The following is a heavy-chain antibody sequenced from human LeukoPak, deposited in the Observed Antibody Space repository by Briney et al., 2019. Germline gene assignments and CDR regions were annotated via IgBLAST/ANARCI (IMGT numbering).Heavy chain of an antibody. CDR2: VNPNSGGT. CDR1: GYTFTGYY. CDR3: ARDRIRIAAAGSVGY. V-gene: IGHV1-2*02. J-gene: IGHJ4*02. Sequence: ASVKVSCKASGYTFTGYYMHWVRQAPGQGLEWMGWVNPNSGGTNYAQKFQGRATMTRDTSISTAYMELSRLRSDDTAVYYCARDRIRIAAAGSVGYWGQGTLVTVSS. D-gene: IGHD6-13*01.